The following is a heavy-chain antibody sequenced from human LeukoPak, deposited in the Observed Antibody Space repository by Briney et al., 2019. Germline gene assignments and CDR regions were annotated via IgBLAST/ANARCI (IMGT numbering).Heavy chain of an antibody. D-gene: IGHD6-13*01. Sequence: GGSLRLSCAASGFIFSSDWMHWVRQAPGKGLVWVSRMNSDGSRTSYADSVKGRFTISRDNAKNTLYLQMNSLRAEDTAVYYCARDSEWGVTAAGSYYFDYWGQGTLVTVSS. CDR1: GFIFSSDW. CDR2: MNSDGSRT. CDR3: ARDSEWGVTAAGSYYFDY. J-gene: IGHJ4*02. V-gene: IGHV3-74*01.